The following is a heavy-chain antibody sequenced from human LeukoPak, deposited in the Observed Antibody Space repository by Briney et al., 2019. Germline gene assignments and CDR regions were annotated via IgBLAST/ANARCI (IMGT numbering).Heavy chain of an antibody. CDR2: IYTSGST. CDR3: ARGSSSFVY. Sequence: SETLSLTCTVSGGSISSGSYYWSWIRQPAGKGLEWIGRIYTSGSTNYNLSLKSRVTISVDTSKNQFSLKLSSVTAADTAVYYCARGSSSFVYWGQGTLVTVFS. V-gene: IGHV4-61*02. D-gene: IGHD6-13*01. CDR1: GGSISSGSYY. J-gene: IGHJ4*02.